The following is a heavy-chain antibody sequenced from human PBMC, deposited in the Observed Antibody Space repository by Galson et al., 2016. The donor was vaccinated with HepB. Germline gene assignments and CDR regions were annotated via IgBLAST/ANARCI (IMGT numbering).Heavy chain of an antibody. V-gene: IGHV3-72*01. J-gene: IGHJ4*02. CDR2: SRDKANRHTT. CDR3: ARSRSGSGNFDY. Sequence: SLRLSSAVSGFIFSDHYMDWLRQAPGKGLEWVARSRDKANRHTTEYAASVKGRFTISRDDSQNSVYLQMNSLKTEDTAVYYCARSRSGSGNFDYWGQGTLVTVSS. D-gene: IGHD3-10*01. CDR1: GFIFSDHY.